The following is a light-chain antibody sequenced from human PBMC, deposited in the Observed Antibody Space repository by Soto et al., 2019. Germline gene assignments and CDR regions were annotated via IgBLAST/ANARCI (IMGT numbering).Light chain of an antibody. V-gene: IGLV2-8*01. Sequence: QSALTQPPSASGSPGQSVTISCTGSSSDVGGYNSVSWYQQHPGKAPKLMIYEVTKRPSGVPDRFSGSKSGNTASLTVSGLQTEDEADYYCSSYATSNNFVFGGGTKLTVL. CDR2: EVT. CDR1: SSDVGGYNS. J-gene: IGLJ3*02. CDR3: SSYATSNNFV.